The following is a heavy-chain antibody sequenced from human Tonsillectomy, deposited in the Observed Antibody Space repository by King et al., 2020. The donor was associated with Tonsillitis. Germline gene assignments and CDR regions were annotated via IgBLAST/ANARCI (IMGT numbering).Heavy chain of an antibody. CDR1: GGSIINNNYY. V-gene: IGHV4-39*07. CDR3: TRLLTGYYFDY. D-gene: IGHD2-15*01. J-gene: IGHJ4*02. CDR2: IYYSGST. Sequence: QLQESGPGLVKPSETLSLTCTVSGGSIINNNYYWGWIRQTPGKGLEWIGNIYYSGSTYNNPSLKSRVTISVYTSKNQFSLKLSSVTAADTAVYFCTRLLTGYYFDYWGQGTLVTVSS.